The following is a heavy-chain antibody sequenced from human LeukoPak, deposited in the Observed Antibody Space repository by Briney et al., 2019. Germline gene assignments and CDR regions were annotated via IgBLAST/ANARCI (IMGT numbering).Heavy chain of an antibody. CDR3: ARLTYYYDTSGRRPYHFDY. V-gene: IGHV4-59*01. CDR1: GGSISSYY. CDR2: IYDRGST. D-gene: IGHD3-22*01. Sequence: SETLSLTCTVSGGSISSYYWSWLRQPPGKGLEWIGYIYDRGSTNHNPSLKSRVTISVDTSKNQFSLKLSSVTAADTAMYYCARLTYYYDTSGRRPYHFDYWGQGTLVTVSS. J-gene: IGHJ4*02.